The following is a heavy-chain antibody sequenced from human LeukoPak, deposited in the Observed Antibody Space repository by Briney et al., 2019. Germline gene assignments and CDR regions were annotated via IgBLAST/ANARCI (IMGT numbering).Heavy chain of an antibody. CDR1: GFTFSSYA. J-gene: IGHJ4*02. D-gene: IGHD6-13*01. Sequence: PGGSLRLSCAASGFTFSSYAMSWVRQAPGKGLEWVSAISGSGGSTYYADSVKGRFTTSRDNSKNTVYLQMNSLRAEDTAVYYCARGSKTAGTIYSFDYWGQGTLVTVSS. V-gene: IGHV3-23*01. CDR3: ARGSKTAGTIYSFDY. CDR2: ISGSGGST.